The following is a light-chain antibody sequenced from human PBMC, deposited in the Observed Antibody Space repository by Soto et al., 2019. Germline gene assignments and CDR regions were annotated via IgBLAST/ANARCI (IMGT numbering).Light chain of an antibody. V-gene: IGKV3-11*01. CDR3: QQRSSWPLT. J-gene: IGKJ4*01. CDR1: QSVSSY. Sequence: EIVLTQSPATLSLSPGERATLSCRASQSVSSYLAWYQQKPGQAPRLLISDASNRATGIPARFSGSGSGTDLTLTISGLEPEDFAVYYCQQRSSWPLTFGGGTKVEIK. CDR2: DAS.